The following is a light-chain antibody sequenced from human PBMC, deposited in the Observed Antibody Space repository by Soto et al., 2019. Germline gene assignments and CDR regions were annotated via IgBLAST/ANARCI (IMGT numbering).Light chain of an antibody. CDR2: SNN. Sequence: QFVLTQPPSASGTPGQRVTISCSGSSSNIGSNTVNWYQQLPGTAPKLIIYSNNHRPSGVPDRFSGSKSGTSASLAISGLQSEDEADDYCAAWDDSLNALFGGGTKLTV. CDR1: SSNIGSNT. J-gene: IGLJ2*01. CDR3: AAWDDSLNAL. V-gene: IGLV1-44*01.